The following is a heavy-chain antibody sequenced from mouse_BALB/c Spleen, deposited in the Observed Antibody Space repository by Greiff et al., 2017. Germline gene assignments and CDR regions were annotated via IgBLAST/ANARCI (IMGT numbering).Heavy chain of an antibody. J-gene: IGHJ3*01. Sequence: MKVVESGPGLVAPSQCLSITCTVSGFSLTGYGVNWVRQPPGKGLEWLGMIWGDGSTDYNSALISRLSISKDNSKSQVFLKMNSLQTDDTARYYSARNGNFDYWGQGTPLTVSA. CDR1: GFSLTGYG. CDR2: IWGDGST. CDR3: ARNGNFDY. V-gene: IGHV2-6-7*01.